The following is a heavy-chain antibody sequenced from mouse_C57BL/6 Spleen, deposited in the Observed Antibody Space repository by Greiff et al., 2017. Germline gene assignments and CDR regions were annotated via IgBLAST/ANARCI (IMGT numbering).Heavy chain of an antibody. CDR3: ARTTTVLWYFDV. D-gene: IGHD1-1*01. Sequence: EVQLVESGGGLVKPGGSLKLSCAASGFTFSDYGMHWVRQAPEKGLEWVAYISRGSSTIYYADTVKGRFTISRDNAKNTLFLQMTSLRSEDTAMYYCARTTTVLWYFDVWGTGTTVTVAS. CDR1: GFTFSDYG. J-gene: IGHJ1*03. CDR2: ISRGSSTI. V-gene: IGHV5-17*01.